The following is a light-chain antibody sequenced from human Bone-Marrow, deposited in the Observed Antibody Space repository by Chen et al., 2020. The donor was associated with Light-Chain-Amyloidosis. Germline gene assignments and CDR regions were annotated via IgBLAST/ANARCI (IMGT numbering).Light chain of an antibody. V-gene: IGLV1-40*01. J-gene: IGLJ2*01. CDR2: ANT. CDR3: QSYDSKLDVV. CDR1: SSNFGAGYD. Sequence: QSVLTQPPSVSGAAGQRVTISCTGTSSNFGAGYDVHWYQQLPGAAPKLLISANTNRPAGVPDRFSGSTSGTSASLAITGLQADDEADYYCQSYDSKLDVVFGGGTKVTVL.